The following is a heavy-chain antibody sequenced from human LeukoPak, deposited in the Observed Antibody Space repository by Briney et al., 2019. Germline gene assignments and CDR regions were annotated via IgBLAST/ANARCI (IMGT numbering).Heavy chain of an antibody. J-gene: IGHJ6*02. D-gene: IGHD6-6*01. V-gene: IGHV4-31*03. CDR2: IYYSGST. CDR1: GGSISSGGYY. CDR3: ARALGKLGHPYYYGMDV. Sequence: SQTLSLTCTVSGGSISSGGYYWSWIRQHPGKGLEWIGYIYYSGSTYYNPSLKSRVTISVDTSKNQFSLKLSSVTAADTAVYYCARALGKLGHPYYYGMDVWGQGTTVTVSS.